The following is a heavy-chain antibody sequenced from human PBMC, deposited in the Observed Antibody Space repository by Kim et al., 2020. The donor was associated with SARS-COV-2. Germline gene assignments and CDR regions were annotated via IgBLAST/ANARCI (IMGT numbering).Heavy chain of an antibody. D-gene: IGHD2-15*01. J-gene: IGHJ3*02. Sequence: GGSLRLSCATSGFTLSLYSMNWVRQPPGKGREWVSHISGTGTITKHADPVRGRFTISRDNAKNSLFLQMNGLRAADTAGYYCVRENYWAFDIWGQGTMVT. CDR2: ISGTGTIT. V-gene: IGHV3-48*04. CDR3: VRENYWAFDI. CDR1: GFTLSLYS.